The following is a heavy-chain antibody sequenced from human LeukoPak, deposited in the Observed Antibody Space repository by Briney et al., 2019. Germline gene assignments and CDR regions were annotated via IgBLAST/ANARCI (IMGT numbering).Heavy chain of an antibody. J-gene: IGHJ4*02. V-gene: IGHV3-11*04. CDR2: ISSSGSTI. D-gene: IGHD7-27*01. CDR1: GFTFSDYY. CDR3: AKDKLGIGRYYFDY. Sequence: GGSLRLSCAASGFTFSDYYMSWIRQAPGKGLEWVSYISSSGSTIYYADSVKGRFTISRDNSKNTLYLQMNSLRAEDTAVYYCAKDKLGIGRYYFDYWGQGTLVTVSS.